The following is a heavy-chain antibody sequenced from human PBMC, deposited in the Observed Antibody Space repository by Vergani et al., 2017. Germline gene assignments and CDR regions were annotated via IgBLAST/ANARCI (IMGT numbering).Heavy chain of an antibody. J-gene: IGHJ6*02. CDR2: IYYSGST. CDR1: GGSISSYY. CDR3: ARVGYYYGSGRAAPIQYYYYYGMDV. V-gene: IGHV4-59*01. Sequence: QLQLQESGSGLVKPSETLSLTCTVSGGSISSYYWSWIRQPPGKGLEWIGYIYYSGSTNYNPSLKSRVTISVDTSKNQFSLKLSSVTAADTAVYYCARVGYYYGSGRAAPIQYYYYYGMDVWGQGTTVTVSS. D-gene: IGHD3-10*01.